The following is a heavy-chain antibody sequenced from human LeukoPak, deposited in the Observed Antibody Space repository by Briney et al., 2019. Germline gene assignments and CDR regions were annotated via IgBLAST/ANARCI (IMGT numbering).Heavy chain of an antibody. J-gene: IGHJ4*02. CDR1: GGSFSGYY. CDR3: ARGSGAAAVNFDY. D-gene: IGHD6-13*01. V-gene: IGHV4-34*01. CDR2: INHSGST. Sequence: SETLSLTCAVYGGSFSGYYWSWIRQPPGKGLEWIGEINHSGSTNYNPSLKSRVTISVDTSKNQFSLKLSSVTVADTAVYYCARGSGAAAVNFDYCGQGTLVTVSS.